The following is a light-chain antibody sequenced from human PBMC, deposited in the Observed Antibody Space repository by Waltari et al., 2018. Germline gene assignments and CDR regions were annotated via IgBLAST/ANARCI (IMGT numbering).Light chain of an antibody. J-gene: IGKJ1*01. V-gene: IGKV1-39*01. CDR2: AAS. CDR3: QQSYNTPRT. CDR1: QTISSY. Sequence: DIQMTQSPSPLSASVGDRVTITCRASQTISSYLSWYQQKPGKAPNLLIYAASSLQSGVPSRFSGSGSGTDFTLTISSLQPEDFATYYCQQSYNTPRTFGQGTKVEVK.